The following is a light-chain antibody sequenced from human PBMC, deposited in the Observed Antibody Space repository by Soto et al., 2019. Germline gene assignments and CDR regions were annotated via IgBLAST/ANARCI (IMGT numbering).Light chain of an antibody. J-gene: IGKJ4*02. V-gene: IGKV1-5*03. CDR1: QTISSW. CDR3: QQYNNYPCT. Sequence: DIQITQSPSTLFGSVGDRVTITCRASQTISSWLAWYQQKPGKAPKLLIYKASTLKSGVPSRFSGSGSGTEFTLTISSLQPDDFATYFCQQYNNYPCTFGRGTKVDIK. CDR2: KAS.